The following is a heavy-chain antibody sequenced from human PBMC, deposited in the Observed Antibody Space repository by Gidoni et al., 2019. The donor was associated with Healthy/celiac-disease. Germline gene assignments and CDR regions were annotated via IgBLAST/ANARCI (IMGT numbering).Heavy chain of an antibody. J-gene: IGHJ1*01. V-gene: IGHV1-8*01. Sequence: QVQLVQSGAEVREPGASVKVSCKASGYTFTSSDLNWVRQATAQGLEWMGWMNPNSGNTGYAQKFQGRVTMTRNTSISTAYMELSSLRSEDTAVYYCARDGEDFQHWGQGTLVTVSS. D-gene: IGHD4-17*01. CDR2: MNPNSGNT. CDR3: ARDGEDFQH. CDR1: GYTFTSSD.